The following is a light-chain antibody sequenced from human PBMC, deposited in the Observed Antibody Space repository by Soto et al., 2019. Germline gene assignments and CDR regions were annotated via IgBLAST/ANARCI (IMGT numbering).Light chain of an antibody. CDR3: CSYAGSYTHV. V-gene: IGLV2-11*01. Sequence: QSVLTQPRSVSGSPGQSVTISCTGTSSDVGGYHYVSWYQQHPGKAPKLMIYDVSKRPSGVPDRFSGSKSGNTASLTISGLQAEDEADYYCCSYAGSYTHVFGTGTKVTVL. CDR1: SSDVGGYHY. CDR2: DVS. J-gene: IGLJ1*01.